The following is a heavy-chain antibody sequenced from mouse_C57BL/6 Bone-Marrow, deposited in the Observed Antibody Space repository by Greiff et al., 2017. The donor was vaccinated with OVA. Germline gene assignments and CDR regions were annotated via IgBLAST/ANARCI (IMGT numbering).Heavy chain of an antibody. CDR1: GYTFTSYW. Sequence: QVHVKQSGAELVKPGASVKMSCKASGYTFTSYWITWVKQRPGQGLEWIGDIYPGSGSTNYNEKFKSKATLTVDASSSTAYVQLSSLTSEDAAAYYCARRYYGSSWYFDVWGTGTTVTVSS. J-gene: IGHJ1*03. D-gene: IGHD1-1*01. CDR2: IYPGSGST. CDR3: ARRYYGSSWYFDV. V-gene: IGHV1-55*01.